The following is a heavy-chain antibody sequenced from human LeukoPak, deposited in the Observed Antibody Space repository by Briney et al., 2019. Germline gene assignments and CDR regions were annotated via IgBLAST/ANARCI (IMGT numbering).Heavy chain of an antibody. CDR3: AREGGWTRDY. CDR1: GFTFSSYA. V-gene: IGHV3-30-3*01. CDR2: ISYDGSNK. D-gene: IGHD6-19*01. Sequence: PGGSLRLSCAASGFTFSSYAMPWVRQAPGKGLEWVAVISYDGSNKYYADSVKGRFTISRDNSKNSLSLQMNSLRAEDTAVYYCAREGGWTRDYWGQGALVTVSS. J-gene: IGHJ4*02.